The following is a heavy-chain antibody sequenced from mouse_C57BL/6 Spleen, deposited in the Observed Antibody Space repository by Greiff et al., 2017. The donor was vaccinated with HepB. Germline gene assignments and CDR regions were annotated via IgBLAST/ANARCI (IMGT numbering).Heavy chain of an antibody. J-gene: IGHJ1*03. Sequence: EVQLQQSGPGLVKPSQSLSLTCSVTGYSITSGYYWNWIRQFPGNKLEWMGYISYDGSNNYNPSLKNRISITRDTSKNQFFLKVNSVTTEDTATYYCARDLGRGYFDVWGTGTTVTLSS. CDR3: ARDLGRGYFDV. CDR1: GYSITSGYY. D-gene: IGHD4-1*01. V-gene: IGHV3-6*01. CDR2: ISYDGSN.